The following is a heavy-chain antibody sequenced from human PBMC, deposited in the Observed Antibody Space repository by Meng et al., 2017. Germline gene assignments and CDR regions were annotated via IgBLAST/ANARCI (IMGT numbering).Heavy chain of an antibody. CDR2: IDYGGST. Sequence: QVQPAGSGPGLVRPSETLFRTCTVSGDSVTVGSHYWSWIRQPPGKGLEWIGYIDYGGSTSYNPSLRSRVTISVDTSNNQFSLKLSSVTAADTAVFYCARTRGDYYFDYWGQGTLVTVSS. V-gene: IGHV4-61*01. CDR1: GDSVTVGSHY. CDR3: ARTRGDYYFDY. J-gene: IGHJ4*02. D-gene: IGHD3-16*01.